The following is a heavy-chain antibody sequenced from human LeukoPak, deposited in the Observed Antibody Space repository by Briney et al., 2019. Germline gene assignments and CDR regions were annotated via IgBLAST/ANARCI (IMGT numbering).Heavy chain of an antibody. V-gene: IGHV4-4*07. D-gene: IGHD6-13*01. CDR2: IYPSGNT. J-gene: IGHJ5*02. Sequence: SETLSLTCTVSRGSTSTYYWSWIRQPAGKGLEWIGRIYPSGNTNFNPSLMSRVTMSVDTSKNQFSLKLSSVTAADTAVYYCARDPSSSWYLNWFDPWGQGTLVTVSS. CDR1: RGSTSTYY. CDR3: ARDPSSSWYLNWFDP.